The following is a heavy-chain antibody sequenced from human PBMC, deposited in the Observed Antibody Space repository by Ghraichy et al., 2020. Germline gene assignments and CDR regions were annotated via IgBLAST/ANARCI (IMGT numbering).Heavy chain of an antibody. V-gene: IGHV4-4*09. CDR1: GGSISSYY. D-gene: IGHD6-13*01. CDR2: IYTSGST. Sequence: SETLSPTCTVSGGSISSYYWSWIRQPPGKGLEWIGYIYTSGSTNYNPSLKSRVTISVDTSKNQFSLKLSSVTAADTAVYYCARSDEYSSSWEFDYWGQGTLVTVSS. J-gene: IGHJ4*02. CDR3: ARSDEYSSSWEFDY.